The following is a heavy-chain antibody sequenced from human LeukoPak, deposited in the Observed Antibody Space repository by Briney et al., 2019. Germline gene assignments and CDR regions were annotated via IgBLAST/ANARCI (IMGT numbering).Heavy chain of an antibody. CDR3: VKDRGRDIFTGYSYAFDI. Sequence: GGSLRLSCAASGFTFSSYEMNWVRQAPGKGLEWVSYISSSGSTIYYADSVKGRFTISRDDAKNSLYLQMNSLRAEDTAVYYCVKDRGRDIFTGYSYAFDIWGQGTMVTVSS. CDR2: ISSSGSTI. D-gene: IGHD3-9*01. CDR1: GFTFSSYE. V-gene: IGHV3-48*03. J-gene: IGHJ3*02.